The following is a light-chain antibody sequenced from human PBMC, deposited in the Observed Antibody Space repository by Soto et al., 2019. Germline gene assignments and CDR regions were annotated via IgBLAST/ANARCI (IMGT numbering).Light chain of an antibody. J-gene: IGKJ2*01. CDR3: QQYGSSPPYT. CDR2: DAS. V-gene: IGKV3-20*01. Sequence: EIVLTQSPGTLSLSPGERATLSCRASQSISSSFLAWYQQKTGQAPRLLIYDASSRATGIPDRFSGSGSGTDFTLTISRLKPEDVAVYYCQQYGSSPPYTFGQGTKLEIK. CDR1: QSISSSF.